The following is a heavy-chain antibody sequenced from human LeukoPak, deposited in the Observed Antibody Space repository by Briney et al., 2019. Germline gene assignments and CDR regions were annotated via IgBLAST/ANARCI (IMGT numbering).Heavy chain of an antibody. CDR2: INHSGST. D-gene: IGHD3-3*01. CDR3: ARGRGVYDFWSGYYICYFDY. CDR1: GGSFSGYY. Sequence: SETLSLTCAVYGGSFSGYYWSWIRQPPGKGLEWIGEINHSGSTNYNPSLKSRVTISVDTSKNQFSLKLSSVTAADTAVYYCARGRGVYDFWSGYYICYFDYWGQGTLVTVSS. J-gene: IGHJ4*02. V-gene: IGHV4-34*01.